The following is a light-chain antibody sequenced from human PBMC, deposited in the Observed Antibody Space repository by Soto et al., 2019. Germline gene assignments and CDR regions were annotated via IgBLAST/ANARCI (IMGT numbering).Light chain of an antibody. CDR1: SSDVGDYNS. CDR3: CSYVGGYSYV. Sequence: QSALTQPRSVSGSPGQSVTVSCIGTSSDVGDYNSVSWYQQHPGKAPKLLIYAVSKRPSGVPDRFSGSKSGNTASLTISGLQAEDEADYYCCSYVGGYSYVFGIGTKVTV. CDR2: AVS. J-gene: IGLJ1*01. V-gene: IGLV2-11*01.